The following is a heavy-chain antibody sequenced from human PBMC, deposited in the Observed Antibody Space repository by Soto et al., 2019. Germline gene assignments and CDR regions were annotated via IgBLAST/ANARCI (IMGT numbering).Heavy chain of an antibody. Sequence: VASVKVSCKASGYTFTSYGISWVRQAPGQGLEWMGGIIPIFGTANYAQKFQGRVTITADESTSTAYMELSSLRSEDTAVYYCARDEEITMVRGDTTYYYGMDVWGQGTTVTVSS. D-gene: IGHD3-10*01. CDR2: IIPIFGTA. CDR1: GYTFTSYG. J-gene: IGHJ6*02. V-gene: IGHV1-69*13. CDR3: ARDEEITMVRGDTTYYYGMDV.